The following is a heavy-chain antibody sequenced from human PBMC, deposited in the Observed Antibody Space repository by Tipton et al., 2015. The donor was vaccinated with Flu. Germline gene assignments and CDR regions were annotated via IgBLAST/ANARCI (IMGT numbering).Heavy chain of an antibody. V-gene: IGHV1-46*04. CDR3: AGLRFLEWGTGYYYMDV. CDR1: GYTFTSYG. CDR2: INPSGGST. Sequence: QLVQSGAEVKKPGASVKVSCKASGYTFTSYGISWVRQAPGQGLEWMGIINPSGGSTSYAQKLQGRVTMTRDTSTSTVYMELSSLRSEDTAVYYCAGLRFLEWGTGYYYMDVWGKGTTVTVSS. J-gene: IGHJ6*03. D-gene: IGHD3-3*01.